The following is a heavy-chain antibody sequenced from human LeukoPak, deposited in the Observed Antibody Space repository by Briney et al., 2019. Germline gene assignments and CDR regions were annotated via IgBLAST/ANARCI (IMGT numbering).Heavy chain of an antibody. V-gene: IGHV3-48*03. D-gene: IGHD6-19*01. Sequence: GGSLRLSCAASGFTFSSYEMNWVRQAPGKGLEWVSHSSSSGSTIYYAGSVKGRFTIARDNAKNSLYLQMNSLRAEDTAVYYCARDIAVAAQDYWGQGTLVTVSS. CDR2: SSSSGSTI. CDR3: ARDIAVAAQDY. CDR1: GFTFSSYE. J-gene: IGHJ4*02.